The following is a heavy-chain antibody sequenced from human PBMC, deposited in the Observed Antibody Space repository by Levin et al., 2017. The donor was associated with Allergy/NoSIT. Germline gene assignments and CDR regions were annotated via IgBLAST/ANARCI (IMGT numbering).Heavy chain of an antibody. J-gene: IGHJ5*02. CDR1: GFTFSRYD. CDR2: IGTSNDT. Sequence: GESLKISCAASGFTFSRYDIHWLRQRSGRGLEWVSAIGTSNDTYYAVSVKGRFTISREDAKHSLYLQMNSLRVGDTAVYYCARGPWFDPWGQGTLVTVSS. V-gene: IGHV3-13*01. CDR3: ARGPWFDP.